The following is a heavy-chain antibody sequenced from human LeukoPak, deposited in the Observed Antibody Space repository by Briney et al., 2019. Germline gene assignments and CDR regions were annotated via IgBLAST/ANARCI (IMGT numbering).Heavy chain of an antibody. CDR1: GYSFTGYW. CDR2: IYPSDPDT. Sequence: GESLKISCKGSGYSFTGYWIGWVRQMPGKGLEWMGIIYPSDPDTRYSPSFQGQVTISADKSISTAYLQWSSLKAPDTAMYYCARLDTLFDYWGQGTLVTVSS. D-gene: IGHD5-18*01. V-gene: IGHV5-51*01. J-gene: IGHJ4*02. CDR3: ARLDTLFDY.